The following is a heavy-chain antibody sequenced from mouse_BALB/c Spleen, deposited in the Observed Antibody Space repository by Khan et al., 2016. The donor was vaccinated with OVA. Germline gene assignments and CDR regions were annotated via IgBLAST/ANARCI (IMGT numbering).Heavy chain of an antibody. J-gene: IGHJ3*01. CDR3: TRRNWDVAWFAY. Sequence: EVQLQQSGTVLARPGASVKMSCKASGYTFTSYWMHWVKQRPGQGLEWIGDIYPGNTDTNYNQKFKGKAKLTAVTSTSPAYMELYSLTNEDSAVYYCTRRNWDVAWFAYWGQGTLVTVSA. CDR2: IYPGNTDT. D-gene: IGHD4-1*01. CDR1: GYTFTSYW. V-gene: IGHV1-5*01.